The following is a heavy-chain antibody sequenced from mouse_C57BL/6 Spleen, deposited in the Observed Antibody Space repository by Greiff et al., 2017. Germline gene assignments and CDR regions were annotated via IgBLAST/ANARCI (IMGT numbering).Heavy chain of an antibody. CDR2: INPYNGDT. CDR1: GYSFTGYF. J-gene: IGHJ4*01. V-gene: IGHV1-20*01. D-gene: IGHD1-1*01. Sequence: EVQLQQSGPELVKPGDSVKISCKASGYSFTGYFMNWVMQSHGKSLEWIGRINPYNGDTFYNQKFKGKATLTVDKSSSTAHMELRSLTSEDSAVYYCARSLHYYGSSYDYAMDYWGQGTSVTVSS. CDR3: ARSLHYYGSSYDYAMDY.